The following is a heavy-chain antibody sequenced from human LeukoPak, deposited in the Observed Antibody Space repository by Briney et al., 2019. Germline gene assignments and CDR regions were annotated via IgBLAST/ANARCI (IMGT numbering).Heavy chain of an antibody. Sequence: KPSETLSLTCAASGDSMTNYYWSWIRQPAGQGLEWIGHIYVSGRTNYNPSFKSRVSMSIDTSKKQFSLNLTSVSAADTAVYFCARDRWELTPAKGWFDSWGQGTLVTVSS. CDR1: GDSMTNYY. V-gene: IGHV4-4*07. CDR2: IYVSGRT. D-gene: IGHD1-26*01. CDR3: ARDRWELTPAKGWFDS. J-gene: IGHJ5*01.